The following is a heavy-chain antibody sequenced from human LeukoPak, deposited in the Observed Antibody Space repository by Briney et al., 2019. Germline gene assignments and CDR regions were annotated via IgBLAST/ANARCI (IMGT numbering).Heavy chain of an antibody. V-gene: IGHV1-18*01. CDR2: ISPYNGHT. D-gene: IGHD4-11*01. CDR1: GYSFTNYG. J-gene: IGHJ5*02. CDR3: ARDPRMTTVNWFDP. Sequence: GESLKISCKGSGYSFTNYGINWVRQAPGQGLEWMGWISPYNGHTNYAQKLQGRVTMTTDTLTSTAYMELRSLRSDDTAVYYCARDPRMTTVNWFDPWGQGTLVTVSS.